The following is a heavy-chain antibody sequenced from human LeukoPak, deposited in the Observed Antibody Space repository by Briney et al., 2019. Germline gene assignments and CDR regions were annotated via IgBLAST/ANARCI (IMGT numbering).Heavy chain of an antibody. CDR1: GGAFSTST. Sequence: SVKVSCKASGGAFSTSTISWVRQAPGQGLKWMGRIIPMGAMAHYGQNFQGRVTINADKSTTTAYMESNDLRSEGTAGYYCARAQLVGIPDYWGQGTLVTVSS. V-gene: IGHV1-69*02. D-gene: IGHD2-15*01. CDR2: IIPMGAMA. CDR3: ARAQLVGIPDY. J-gene: IGHJ4*02.